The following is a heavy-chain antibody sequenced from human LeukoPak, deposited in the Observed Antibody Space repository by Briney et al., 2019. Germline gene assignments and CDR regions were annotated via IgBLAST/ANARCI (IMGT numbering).Heavy chain of an antibody. CDR2: LYYSGST. V-gene: IGHV4-39*01. J-gene: IGHJ4*02. D-gene: IGHD5-24*01. CDR3: ARGAARMVEMGTMISFEY. Sequence: SETLSLTCTVSGGSISSSNYYWGWIRQPPGKGLEWIGSLYYSGSTYYNPSLKSRVAISVDTSKNQFSLKLRSVTAADTAVYYCARGAARMVEMGTMISFEYWGQGTLVTVSS. CDR1: GGSISSSNYY.